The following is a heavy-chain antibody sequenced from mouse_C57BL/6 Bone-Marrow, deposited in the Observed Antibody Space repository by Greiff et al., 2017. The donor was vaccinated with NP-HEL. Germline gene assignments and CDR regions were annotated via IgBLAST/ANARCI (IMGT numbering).Heavy chain of an antibody. J-gene: IGHJ4*01. CDR3: ARYGYDKDYYAMDY. CDR2: IYPRSGNT. CDR1: GYTFTSYG. D-gene: IGHD2-2*01. V-gene: IGHV1-81*01. Sequence: LVESGAELARPGASVKLSCKASGYTFTSYGISWVKQRTGQGLEWIGEIYPRSGNTYYNEKFKGKATLTADKSSSTAYMELRSLTSEDSAVYFCARYGYDKDYYAMDYWGQGTSVTVSS.